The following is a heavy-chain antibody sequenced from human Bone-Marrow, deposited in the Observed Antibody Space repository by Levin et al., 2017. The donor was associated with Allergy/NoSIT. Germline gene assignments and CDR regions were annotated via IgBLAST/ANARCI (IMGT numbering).Heavy chain of an antibody. J-gene: IGHJ6*02. CDR2: IKSKTDGGTT. CDR1: GFTFSNAW. D-gene: IGHD3-10*01. CDR3: TGEVGYYYYGMDV. Sequence: LSLTCAASGFTFSNAWMNWVRQAPGKGLEWVGRIKSKTDGGTTDYAAPVKGRFTISRDDSKNTLYLQMNSLKTEDTAVYYCTGEVGYYYYGMDVWGQGTTVTVSS. V-gene: IGHV3-15*07.